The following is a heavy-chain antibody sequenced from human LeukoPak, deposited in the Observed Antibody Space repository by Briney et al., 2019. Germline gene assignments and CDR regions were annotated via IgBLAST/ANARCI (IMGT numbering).Heavy chain of an antibody. Sequence: PSETLSLTCTVSGGSISSSSYYWGWIRQPPGKGLEWIGSIYYSGSTYYNPSLKSRVTISVDTSKNQFSLKLSSVTAADTAVYYCATDSWSRDAFDIWGQGTMVTVSS. CDR1: GGSISSSSYY. CDR2: IYYSGST. J-gene: IGHJ3*02. V-gene: IGHV4-39*07. CDR3: ATDSWSRDAFDI. D-gene: IGHD3-22*01.